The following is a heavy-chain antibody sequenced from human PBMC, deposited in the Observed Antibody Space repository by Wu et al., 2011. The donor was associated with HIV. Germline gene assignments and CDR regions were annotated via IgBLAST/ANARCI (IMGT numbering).Heavy chain of an antibody. J-gene: IGHJ4*02. CDR3: ARVGCSSTSCYVGYYFDY. Sequence: QVQLVQSGAEVKKPGASVKVSCKASGYTFTGYYMLWVRQAPGQGLEWMGWINPNSGGTNYAQKFQGRVTMTRDTSISTAYMELSRLRSDDTAVYYCARVGCSSTSCYVGYYFDYWGQGTLVTVSS. D-gene: IGHD2-2*01. V-gene: IGHV1-2*02. CDR2: INPNSGGT. CDR1: GYTFTGYY.